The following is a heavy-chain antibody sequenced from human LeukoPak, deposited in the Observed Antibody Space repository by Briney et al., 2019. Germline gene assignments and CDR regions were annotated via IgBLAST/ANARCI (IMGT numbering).Heavy chain of an antibody. V-gene: IGHV3-9*01. CDR1: VFSFYDYA. Sequence: PGGSLRLSCAVSVFSFYDYALQRLRQAPGKGLVGVSGISWNSGSIGYADSVKGRFTISRDNAKNSLYLQMNSLRAEDTALYYCAKDAGWDSGYFQHWGQGTLVTVSS. CDR3: AKDAGWDSGYFQH. CDR2: ISWNSGSI. J-gene: IGHJ1*01. D-gene: IGHD1-26*01.